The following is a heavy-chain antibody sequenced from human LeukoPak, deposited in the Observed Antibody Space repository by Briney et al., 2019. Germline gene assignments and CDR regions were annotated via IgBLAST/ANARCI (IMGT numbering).Heavy chain of an antibody. CDR3: ARSPPYYDYVWGFDP. V-gene: IGHV4-39*01. J-gene: IGHJ5*02. CDR2: IYYSGST. Sequence: SETLSLTCTVSGGSISSSSYYWGWIRQPPGKGLEWIGSIYYSGSTYYNPSLKSRVTISVDTSKNQFSLKLSSVTAADTAVYYCARSPPYYDYVWGFDPWGQGTLVTVSS. CDR1: GGSISSSSYY. D-gene: IGHD3-16*01.